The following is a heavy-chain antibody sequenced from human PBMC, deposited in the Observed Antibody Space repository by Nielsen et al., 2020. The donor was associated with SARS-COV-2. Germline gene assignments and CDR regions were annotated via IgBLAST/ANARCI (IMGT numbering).Heavy chain of an antibody. V-gene: IGHV3-64D*09. CDR3: VKTAYNMLFSPGASFDH. CDR2: ISFGGSTT. J-gene: IGHJ4*02. D-gene: IGHD1-14*01. Sequence: HWIRQPPGKGLEYVSGISFGGSTTYYADSVKGRFTISRDNSKNTLYLQMSGLRPEDTSVYYCVKTAYNMLFSPGASFDHWGQGTLVTVSS.